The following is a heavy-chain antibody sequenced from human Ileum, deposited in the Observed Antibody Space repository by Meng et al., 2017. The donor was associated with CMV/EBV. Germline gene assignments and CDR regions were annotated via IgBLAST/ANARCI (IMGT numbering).Heavy chain of an antibody. CDR3: ARGVYDSSGYYYP. CDR2: VYSGGSTT. J-gene: IGHJ5*02. V-gene: IGHV3-23*03. Sequence: GESLKISCAASGFIFSSYVMSWVRQAPGKGLEWVSAVYSGGSTTFYAASVRGRFTISRDNSKSTLFLQLNSLRAEDTAVYYCARGVYDSSGYYYPWGQGTLVTVSS. CDR1: GFIFSSYV. D-gene: IGHD3-22*01.